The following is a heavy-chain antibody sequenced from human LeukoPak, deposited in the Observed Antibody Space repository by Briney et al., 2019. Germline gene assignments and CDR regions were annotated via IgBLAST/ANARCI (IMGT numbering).Heavy chain of an antibody. CDR2: IYTSGST. V-gene: IGHV4-39*07. CDR1: GGSISSSSYY. D-gene: IGHD3-9*01. CDR3: ARDYDVLTAYPPTQLFDP. Sequence: PSETLYLTCTVSGGSISSSSYYWGWIRQPPRKGLEWIGRIYTSGSTNYNPSLKSRVTMSVDTSKNQFSLKLNSVTAADTAVYYCARDYDVLTAYPPTQLFDPWGQGTLVTVSS. J-gene: IGHJ5*02.